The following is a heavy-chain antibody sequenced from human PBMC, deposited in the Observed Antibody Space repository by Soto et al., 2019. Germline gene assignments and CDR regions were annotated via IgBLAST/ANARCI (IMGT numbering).Heavy chain of an antibody. D-gene: IGHD1-26*01. J-gene: IGHJ3*02. CDR1: GGSLSSDNFF. CDR2: IYHTGAA. CDR3: AREVISPATSDAFDI. Sequence: QVQLQESGPGLVKPSQTLPVTCTVSGGSLSSDNFFWSWVRQHPETGLEWVGYIYHTGAAYYNPSLKSRLTISLDTSKNRFSLSLISVTAADTAVYYCAREVISPATSDAFDIWGQGTMVTVSS. V-gene: IGHV4-31*03.